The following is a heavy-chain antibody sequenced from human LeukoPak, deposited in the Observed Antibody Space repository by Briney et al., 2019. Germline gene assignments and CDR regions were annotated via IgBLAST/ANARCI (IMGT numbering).Heavy chain of an antibody. CDR3: ARGGTNYYYMDV. D-gene: IGHD3-10*01. CDR1: GFTFSSYV. V-gene: IGHV3-23*01. CDR2: ISGSGDRT. J-gene: IGHJ6*03. Sequence: GGSLRLSCAASGFTFSSYVMHWVRQAPGKGLEWVSAISGSGDRTFYADSVKGRLTISRDNSKNTLYLQLNTVRAEDTALYYCARGGTNYYYMDVWGNGTTVTVSS.